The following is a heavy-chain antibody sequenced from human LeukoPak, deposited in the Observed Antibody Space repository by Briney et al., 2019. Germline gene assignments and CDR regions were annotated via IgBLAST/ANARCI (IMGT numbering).Heavy chain of an antibody. Sequence: PSETLSLTCTVSGGSISSYYWSWIRQPPGKGLEWIGYIYYSGSTNYNPSLKSRVTISVDTSKNQFSLKLSSVTAADTAVYYCARAAAAGDIFDYWGQGTLVTVSS. J-gene: IGHJ4*02. CDR2: IYYSGST. CDR3: ARAAAAGDIFDY. V-gene: IGHV4-59*01. D-gene: IGHD3-10*01. CDR1: GGSISSYY.